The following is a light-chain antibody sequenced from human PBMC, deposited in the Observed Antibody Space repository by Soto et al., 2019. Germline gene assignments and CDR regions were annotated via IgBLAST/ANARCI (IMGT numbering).Light chain of an antibody. Sequence: QSVLTQPPSVSGAPGQRVTISCTGSSSNIGAGYYVHWYQQLPGTAPKLLIYGNSNRPSGVPDRFSGSKSGTSASLAITGLQVEDEADYDCQSYDSSLSGSVFGGGTKLTVL. CDR3: QSYDSSLSGSV. CDR2: GNS. J-gene: IGLJ3*02. CDR1: SSNIGAGYY. V-gene: IGLV1-40*01.